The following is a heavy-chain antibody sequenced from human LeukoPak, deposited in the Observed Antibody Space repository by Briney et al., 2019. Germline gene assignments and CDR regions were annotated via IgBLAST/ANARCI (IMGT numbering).Heavy chain of an antibody. CDR2: INIDGSSG. J-gene: IGHJ4*02. CDR3: AREGGSSWYSPFDY. CDR1: GFTFRSYW. D-gene: IGHD6-13*01. Sequence: PGGSLRLSCAASGFTFRSYWMHWVRQAPGKGLVWVSRINIDGSSGSYADSVEGRFTISRDNAKNTVYLQTNSLRAEDTAVYYCAREGGSSWYSPFDYWGQGTLVTVSS. V-gene: IGHV3-74*01.